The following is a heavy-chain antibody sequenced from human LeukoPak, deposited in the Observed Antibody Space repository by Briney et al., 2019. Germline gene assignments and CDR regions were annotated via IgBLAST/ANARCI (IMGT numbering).Heavy chain of an antibody. D-gene: IGHD6-19*01. J-gene: IGHJ3*02. CDR2: IIPIFGTA. V-gene: IGHV1-69*06. CDR1: GGTFSSYA. CDR3: ARDRSYSSGWQDDAFDI. Sequence: SVKVSCKASGGTFSSYAISWVRQAPGQGLEWMGGIIPIFGTANYAQKFQGRVTITADKSTSTAYMELSSLRSEDTAVYYCARDRSYSSGWQDDAFDIWGQGTMVTVSS.